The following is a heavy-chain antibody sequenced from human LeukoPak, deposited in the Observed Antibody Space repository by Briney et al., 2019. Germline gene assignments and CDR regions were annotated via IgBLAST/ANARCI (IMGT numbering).Heavy chain of an antibody. Sequence: GGSLRLSCAASGFTFSSYEMNWVRQAPGKGLEWVSYISSSGSTIYYADSVKGRFTISRDNAKNSLYLQMNSLRAEDTAVYYCAREWGTPWSYYYYGTDVWGQGTTVTVSS. J-gene: IGHJ6*02. CDR3: AREWGTPWSYYYYGTDV. CDR1: GFTFSSYE. D-gene: IGHD1-1*01. V-gene: IGHV3-48*03. CDR2: ISSSGSTI.